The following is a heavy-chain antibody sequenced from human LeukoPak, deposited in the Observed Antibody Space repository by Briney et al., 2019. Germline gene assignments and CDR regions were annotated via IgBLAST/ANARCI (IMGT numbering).Heavy chain of an antibody. CDR1: GGTFSSYA. J-gene: IGHJ2*01. D-gene: IGHD2-21*02. V-gene: IGHV1-69*04. Sequence: ASVKASCKASGGTFSSYAISWVRQAPGRGLEWMGRIVPILGIPNYAQKFQGRVTITADKSTTTAYMELSSLRSEDTAVYYCATEAIVVVTARDYWYFDLWGRGTLVTVSS. CDR2: IVPILGIP. CDR3: ATEAIVVVTARDYWYFDL.